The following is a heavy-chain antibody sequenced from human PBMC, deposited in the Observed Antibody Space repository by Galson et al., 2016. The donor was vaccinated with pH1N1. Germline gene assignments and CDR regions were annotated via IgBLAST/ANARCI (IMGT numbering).Heavy chain of an antibody. CDR3: AMADYNNGFAFNV. CDR2: INPLFGPA. CDR1: GGTFSSYS. V-gene: IGHV1-69*05. D-gene: IGHD2-8*01. Sequence: SVKVSCKASGGTFSSYSFHWVRQAPGQGLEWMGGINPLFGPADYAQKFQGRVTITTDESKTTAYMELSRLRSEDTAVDFCAMADYNNGFAFNVWGQGTVVTVSS. J-gene: IGHJ3*01.